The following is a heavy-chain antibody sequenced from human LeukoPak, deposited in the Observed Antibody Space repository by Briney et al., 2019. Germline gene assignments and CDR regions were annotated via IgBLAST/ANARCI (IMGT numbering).Heavy chain of an antibody. CDR3: AKVFSYYDFWSYFDY. CDR1: GFTFSSYA. D-gene: IGHD3-3*01. CDR2: ISGSGGST. J-gene: IGHJ4*02. Sequence: GGSLRLSCAASGFTFSSYAMSWVRQAPGKGLEWVSAISGSGGSTYYADSVKGRLTISRDNSKNTLYLQMNSLRAEDTAVYYCAKVFSYYDFWSYFDYWGQGTLVTVSS. V-gene: IGHV3-23*01.